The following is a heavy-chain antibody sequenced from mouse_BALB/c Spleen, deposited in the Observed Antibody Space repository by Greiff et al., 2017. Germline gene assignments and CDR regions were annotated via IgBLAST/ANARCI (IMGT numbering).Heavy chain of an antibody. CDR1: GFSLTSYG. Sequence: VKLVESGPGLVQPSQSLSITCTVSGFSLTSYGVHWVRQSPGKGLEWLGVIWSGGSTDYNAAFISRLSISKDNSKSQVFFKMNSLQANDTARYYCARNAPYYGSDYWGQGTTLTVSS. V-gene: IGHV2-2*02. J-gene: IGHJ2*01. D-gene: IGHD1-2*01. CDR2: IWSGGST. CDR3: ARNAPYYGSDY.